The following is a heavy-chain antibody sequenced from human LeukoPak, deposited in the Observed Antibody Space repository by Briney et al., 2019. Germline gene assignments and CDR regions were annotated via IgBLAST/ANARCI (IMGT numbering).Heavy chain of an antibody. Sequence: SETLSLTCAVYGGSFSGYYWSWIRQPPGKGLEWIGEINHSGSTNYNPSLTSRVSISKDTSDNQFSLRLYSVTAADTAVYYCARKQTGTMYDVWGQGTQVTVSS. CDR2: INHSGST. CDR1: GGSFSGYY. D-gene: IGHD1-7*01. CDR3: ARKQTGTMYDV. V-gene: IGHV4-34*01. J-gene: IGHJ4*02.